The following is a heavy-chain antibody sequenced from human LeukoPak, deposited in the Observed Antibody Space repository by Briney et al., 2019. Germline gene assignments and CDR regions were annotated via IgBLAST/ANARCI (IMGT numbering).Heavy chain of an antibody. J-gene: IGHJ5*02. Sequence: SETLSLTCTVSGGSISSYYWSWIRQPPGKGLEWIGYIYYSGSTNYNPSLKSRVTISVDTSKNQFSLKLSSVSAADTAVYYCARVPYYYDSSGYYPWGQGTLVTVSS. D-gene: IGHD3-22*01. CDR2: IYYSGST. CDR3: ARVPYYYDSSGYYP. V-gene: IGHV4-59*01. CDR1: GGSISSYY.